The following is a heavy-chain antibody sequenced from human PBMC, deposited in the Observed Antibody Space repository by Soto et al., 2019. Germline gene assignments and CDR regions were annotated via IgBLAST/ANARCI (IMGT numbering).Heavy chain of an antibody. CDR1: GYIFTGYH. J-gene: IGHJ6*02. Sequence: AAVKVSCKASGYIFTGYHIHWVRQAPGRGLEWMGWINPNSGDTEYAQNFQGRVTMTRDTSFNLVYMEMSGLMSDDTAVYYCARDARGTRGFDEMDIWGQGTTVTVYS. D-gene: IGHD3-9*01. CDR2: INPNSGDT. V-gene: IGHV1-2*02. CDR3: ARDARGTRGFDEMDI.